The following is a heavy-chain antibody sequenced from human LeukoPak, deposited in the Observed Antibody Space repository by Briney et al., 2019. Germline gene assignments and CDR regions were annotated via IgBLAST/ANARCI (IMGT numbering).Heavy chain of an antibody. V-gene: IGHV1-24*01. D-gene: IGHD6-13*01. CDR3: TRGFGSSSWYVSDFDH. Sequence: ASVKVSCKVSGYTLTELSMHWVRQAPGKGLEWMGGFDPEDGETIYAQKFQGRVTITADKSTSTAYMELSSLKSEDTAVYYCTRGFGSSSWYVSDFDHWGQGTLVTVSS. J-gene: IGHJ4*02. CDR1: GYTLTELS. CDR2: FDPEDGET.